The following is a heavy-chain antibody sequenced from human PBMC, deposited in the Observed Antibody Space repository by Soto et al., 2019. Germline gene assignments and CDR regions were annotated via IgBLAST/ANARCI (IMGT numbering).Heavy chain of an antibody. Sequence: QVQLVESGGGVVQPGRSLRLSCAASGFTFSSYGMHWVRQAPGKGLEWVAVISYDGSNKYYADSVKGRFTISRDNSKNTLYLQRNSLRAEDTAVYYCAKEVDTGRGSLGYDYWGQGTLVTVSS. D-gene: IGHD1-26*01. V-gene: IGHV3-30*18. CDR2: ISYDGSNK. CDR1: GFTFSSYG. J-gene: IGHJ4*02. CDR3: AKEVDTGRGSLGYDY.